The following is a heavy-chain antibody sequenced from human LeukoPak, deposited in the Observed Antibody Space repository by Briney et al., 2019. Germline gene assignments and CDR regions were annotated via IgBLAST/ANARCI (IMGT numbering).Heavy chain of an antibody. D-gene: IGHD1-26*01. J-gene: IGHJ6*02. V-gene: IGHV3-23*01. CDR2: ISDGGGSTT. CDR1: EFIFRSYA. Sequence: GGSLRLSCVASEFIFRSYAMSWVRQAPGKGLGWVSVISDGGGSTTYYADSVKGRFTISRDNSKNTVYLQMNSLRAEDTAVYYRARSTSTIYYYGLDVWGQGTTVTVSS. CDR3: ARSTSTIYYYGLDV.